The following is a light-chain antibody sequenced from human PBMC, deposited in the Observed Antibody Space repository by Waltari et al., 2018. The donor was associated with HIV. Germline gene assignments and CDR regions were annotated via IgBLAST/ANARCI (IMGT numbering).Light chain of an antibody. Sequence: EIVMTQSPATLSLSPGETATPSCRASQSVSSSYLSWYQQKPGQTPRLLIYGASTRATGIPARFSGSGSGTDFTLTISSLQPEDFAIYYCQQDYNLPWTFGQGTKVEVK. J-gene: IGKJ1*01. CDR1: QSVSSSY. V-gene: IGKV3D-7*01. CDR3: QQDYNLPWT. CDR2: GAS.